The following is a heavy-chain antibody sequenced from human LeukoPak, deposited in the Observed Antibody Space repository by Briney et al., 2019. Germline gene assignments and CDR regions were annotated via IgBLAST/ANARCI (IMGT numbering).Heavy chain of an antibody. D-gene: IGHD4-11*01. V-gene: IGHV4-59*01. CDR1: GGSINSYY. CDR2: IYYSGST. J-gene: IGHJ5*02. Sequence: SETLSLTCTVSGGSINSYYWTWIRQPPGKALEWIGYIYYSGSTYHNPSLKSRVTISLDTSKNQFSLKLSSVTAADTAVYYCGRDATPFSNQNWFDPWGQGTPVTVSS. CDR3: GRDATPFSNQNWFDP.